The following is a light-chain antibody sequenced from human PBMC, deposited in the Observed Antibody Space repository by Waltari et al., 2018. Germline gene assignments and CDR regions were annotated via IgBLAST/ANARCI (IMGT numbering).Light chain of an antibody. CDR3: SSFTSSTTGI. V-gene: IGLV2-14*03. J-gene: IGLJ2*01. CDR2: DVT. Sequence: SALTQPDSVSGSPGQSITISCSGISSDSGGYNYVSWYQQHPGEAPKLIIYDVTNRPSGVSDRFSGSKSGSSASLTISGLQPDDEADYYYSSFTSSTTGIFGGGTKLTVL. CDR1: SSDSGGYNY.